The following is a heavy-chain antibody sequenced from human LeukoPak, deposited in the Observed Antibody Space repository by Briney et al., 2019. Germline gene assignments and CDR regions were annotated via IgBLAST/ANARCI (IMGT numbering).Heavy chain of an antibody. CDR2: MNIDGSEK. Sequence: GGSLRLSCGVSGIIFSSSIIHWVRQAPGKRLEWVANMNIDGSEKYYADSAKGRFTISRDNARNSVYLQMNSLRVEDTAVYYCARDPVEWELLLDYWGQGTLVTVSS. V-gene: IGHV3-7*01. D-gene: IGHD1-26*01. CDR3: ARDPVEWELLLDY. J-gene: IGHJ4*02. CDR1: GIIFSSSI.